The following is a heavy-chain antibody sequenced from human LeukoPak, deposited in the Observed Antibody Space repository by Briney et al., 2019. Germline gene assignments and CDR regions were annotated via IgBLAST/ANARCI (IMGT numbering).Heavy chain of an antibody. CDR3: ARAGHLDY. D-gene: IGHD3-3*02. J-gene: IGHJ4*02. V-gene: IGHV3-30*04. Sequence: GGSLRLSCAASGFTFISYAIHWVRQAPGKGLEWVAVISFHGTDSFYADSVKGRFTISRDNAKNSLYLQMNSLRAEDTAVHYCARAGHLDYWGQGTLVTVSS. CDR1: GFTFISYA. CDR2: ISFHGTDS.